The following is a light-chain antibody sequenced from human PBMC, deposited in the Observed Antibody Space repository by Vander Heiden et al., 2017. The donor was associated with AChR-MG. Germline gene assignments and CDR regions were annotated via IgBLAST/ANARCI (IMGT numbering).Light chain of an antibody. CDR3: CSYAGSYAYV. Sequence: QSALPQPRSVSGSPGQSVALSFTGTSSDVGGYNYVAWYQQHAGKAPKLMIYDVSKRRSGVPDRFSGSKSGNTASLTISGLQAEDEAYYYCCSYAGSYAYVFGTGTKVTVL. CDR1: SSDVGGYNY. J-gene: IGLJ1*01. CDR2: DVS. V-gene: IGLV2-11*01.